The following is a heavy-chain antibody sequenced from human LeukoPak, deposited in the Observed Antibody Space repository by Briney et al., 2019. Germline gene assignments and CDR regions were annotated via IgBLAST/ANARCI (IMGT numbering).Heavy chain of an antibody. CDR3: AKPKYPYYYDGSGYYLGEAFDI. D-gene: IGHD3-22*01. Sequence: GGSLRLSCAASGFTFSSYGMHWVRQAPGKGLEWVAFIRYDGSNKYYADSVKGRFTISRDNSKNTLYLQMNSLRAEDTAVYYCAKPKYPYYYDGSGYYLGEAFDIWGQGTMVTVSS. V-gene: IGHV3-30*02. J-gene: IGHJ3*02. CDR2: IRYDGSNK. CDR1: GFTFSSYG.